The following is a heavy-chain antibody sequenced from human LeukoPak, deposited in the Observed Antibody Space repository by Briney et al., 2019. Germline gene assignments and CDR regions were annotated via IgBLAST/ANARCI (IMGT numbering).Heavy chain of an antibody. V-gene: IGHV4-38-2*02. Sequence: PSETLSLACTVSGYSISSCYFWGWIRQPPGKGLEGTGIIYHSGSTYYNASLESRFTISVDTAKNRLYLKLSSVTAADTAVYYCARAYSSSWYFNWFDPWGQGTLVTVSS. CDR2: IYHSGST. CDR3: ARAYSSSWYFNWFDP. D-gene: IGHD6-13*01. CDR1: GYSISSCYF. J-gene: IGHJ5*02.